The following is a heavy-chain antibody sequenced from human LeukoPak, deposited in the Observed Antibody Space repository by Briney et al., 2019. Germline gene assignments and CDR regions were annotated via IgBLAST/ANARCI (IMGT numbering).Heavy chain of an antibody. Sequence: PSETLSLTCAVYSGSFGGYYWSWIRQPPGKGLEWIGEMNHSGSTNYNPSLKSRVTISVDTSKNQFSLKLSSVTAADTAVYFCAREVVAATAAGYYYYYMDVWGKGATVTISS. CDR2: MNHSGST. J-gene: IGHJ6*03. V-gene: IGHV4-34*01. D-gene: IGHD2-15*01. CDR3: AREVVAATAAGYYYYYMDV. CDR1: SGSFGGYY.